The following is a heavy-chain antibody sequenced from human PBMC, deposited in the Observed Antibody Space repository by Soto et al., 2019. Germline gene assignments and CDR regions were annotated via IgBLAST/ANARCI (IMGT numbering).Heavy chain of an antibody. J-gene: IGHJ4*02. CDR1: GFSLTDTRMG. CDR3: ARALFYSDSDGYYFEFDY. D-gene: IGHD3-22*01. Sequence: SGPTLVNPTETLTLTCSVSGFSLTDTRMGVSWIRQAPGKALEWLAHIISNDDKSYSTSLKSRLTISKDTSKSQVVLRMTNMDPVDTGRYYCARALFYSDSDGYYFEFDYWGPGTLVTVSS. CDR2: IISNDDK. V-gene: IGHV2-26*01.